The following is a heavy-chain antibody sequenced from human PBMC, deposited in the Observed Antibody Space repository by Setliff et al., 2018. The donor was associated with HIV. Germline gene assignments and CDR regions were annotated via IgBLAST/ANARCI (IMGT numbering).Heavy chain of an antibody. CDR3: AKDRSGSYSFARD. D-gene: IGHD1-26*01. CDR1: GFTFINAW. CDR2: ISSSGSTI. Sequence: PGGSLRLSCAASGFTFINAWMNWVRQAPGKGLEWLSYISSSGSTIYYADSVKGRFTVSRDNAKNSLYLQMNSLRAEDTAVYYCAKDRSGSYSFARDWGQGTLVTVSS. J-gene: IGHJ4*02. V-gene: IGHV3-48*04.